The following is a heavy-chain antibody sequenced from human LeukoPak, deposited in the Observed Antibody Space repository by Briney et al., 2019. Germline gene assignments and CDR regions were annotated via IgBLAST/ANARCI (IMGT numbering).Heavy chain of an antibody. J-gene: IGHJ6*02. CDR2: ISYDGSNK. V-gene: IGHV3-30-3*01. Sequence: GGSLRLSCAASGFTFSSYAMHWVRQAPGKGLEWVAVISYDGSNKYYADSVKGRFTISRDSSKNTVYLQMNSLRAEDTAVYYCARGTGLLGVRIVAMDVWGQGTTVTVSS. CDR1: GFTFSSYA. D-gene: IGHD1-26*01. CDR3: ARGTGLLGVRIVAMDV.